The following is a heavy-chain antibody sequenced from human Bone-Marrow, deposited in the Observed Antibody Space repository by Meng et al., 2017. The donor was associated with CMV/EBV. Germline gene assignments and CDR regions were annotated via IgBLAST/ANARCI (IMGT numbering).Heavy chain of an antibody. Sequence: QVQLKESGHGLVKPSQTLSLTRTVSGGSISSGDYYWSWIRPPPGKGLEWIGEINHSGSTNYNPSLKSRVTISVDTSKNQFSLKLSSVTAADTAVYYCARGVDYYDSSGYYYWGQGTLVTVSS. V-gene: IGHV4-30-4*08. CDR3: ARGVDYYDSSGYYY. D-gene: IGHD3-22*01. J-gene: IGHJ4*02. CDR1: GGSISSGDYY. CDR2: INHSGST.